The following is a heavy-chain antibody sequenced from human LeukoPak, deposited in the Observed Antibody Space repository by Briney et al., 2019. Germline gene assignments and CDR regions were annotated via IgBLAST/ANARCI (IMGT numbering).Heavy chain of an antibody. CDR1: GFTFSSYS. CDR2: ISSSSSYI. V-gene: IGHV3-21*01. J-gene: IGHJ6*03. CDR3: ASMPKWNWNDVHYYYYMDV. Sequence: GGSLRLSCAASGFTFSSYSMNWVRQAPGKGLEWVSSISSSSSYIYYADSVEGRFTISRDNAKNSLYLQMNSLRAEDTAVYYCASMPKWNWNDVHYYYYMDVWGKGTTVTISS. D-gene: IGHD1-1*01.